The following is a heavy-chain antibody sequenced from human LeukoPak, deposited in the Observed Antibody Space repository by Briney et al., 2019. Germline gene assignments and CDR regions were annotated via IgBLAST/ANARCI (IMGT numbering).Heavy chain of an antibody. D-gene: IGHD3-22*01. V-gene: IGHV3-23*01. J-gene: IGHJ4*02. CDR1: GFTFSSYA. CDR2: ISGSGGST. CDR3: AKLLIEYYYDSSGYLDY. Sequence: GGSLRLSCAASGFTFSSYAMSWVRQAPGKGLEWVSAISGSGGSTDYADSVKGRFTISRDNSKNTLYLQMNSLRAEDTAVYYCAKLLIEYYYDSSGYLDYWGQGTLVTVSS.